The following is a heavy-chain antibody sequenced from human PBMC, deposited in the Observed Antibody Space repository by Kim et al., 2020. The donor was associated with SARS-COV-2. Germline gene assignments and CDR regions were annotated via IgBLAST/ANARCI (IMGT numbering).Heavy chain of an antibody. CDR3: ARAESDDYDILTGPTLPSY. Sequence: GGSLRLSCAASGFTFSDYYMSWIRQAPGKGLEWVSYISSSSSYTNYADSVKGRFTISRDNAKNSLYLQMNSMRAEDTAVYYCARAESDDYDILTGPTLPSYRGQGTLVTVSS. J-gene: IGHJ4*02. D-gene: IGHD3-9*01. CDR2: ISSSSSYT. V-gene: IGHV3-11*06. CDR1: GFTFSDYY.